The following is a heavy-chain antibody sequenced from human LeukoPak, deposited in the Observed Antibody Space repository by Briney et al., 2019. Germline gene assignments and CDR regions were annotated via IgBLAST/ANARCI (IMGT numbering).Heavy chain of an antibody. Sequence: VASVKVSCKASGYTFTGYYMHWVRQAPGQGIEWMGWINPNSGGTNYAQKFQGRVTMTRDTSISTAYMELSRLRSDDTAVYYCASLLGSSSSSFDYWGQGTLATVSS. CDR1: GYTFTGYY. CDR2: INPNSGGT. CDR3: ASLLGSSSSSFDY. D-gene: IGHD6-6*01. V-gene: IGHV1-2*02. J-gene: IGHJ4*02.